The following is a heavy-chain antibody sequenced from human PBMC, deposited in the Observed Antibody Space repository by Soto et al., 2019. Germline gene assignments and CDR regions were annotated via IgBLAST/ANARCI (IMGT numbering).Heavy chain of an antibody. V-gene: IGHV4-59*01. J-gene: IGHJ4*02. CDR1: GGSISSNY. Sequence: SETLSLTCTVSGGSISSNYWTWIRQPPGKGLEWIGYVYNSGSTNYNPSLKSRVTISVDTSKNQFSLKLSSVTAADTAVYYCAGVGSGKWLQLPIYYFDYWGQGALVTVSS. D-gene: IGHD5-12*01. CDR3: AGVGSGKWLQLPIYYFDY. CDR2: VYNSGST.